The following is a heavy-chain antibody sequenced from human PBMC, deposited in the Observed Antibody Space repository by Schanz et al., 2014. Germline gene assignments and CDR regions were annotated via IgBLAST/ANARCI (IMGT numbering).Heavy chain of an antibody. V-gene: IGHV3-11*06. CDR2: ISSSRIYT. CDR1: GFSFSGYG. Sequence: QVQLVESGGSVVQPGRSLRLSCAGSGFSFSGYGMHWVRQAPGKGLEWVSYISSSRIYTNYAASVKGRFTISRDNAKNSLYLQINSLRAEDTAVYYCAREGEWGYDPPRHWGQGTLVTVSS. D-gene: IGHD5-12*01. J-gene: IGHJ4*02. CDR3: AREGEWGYDPPRH.